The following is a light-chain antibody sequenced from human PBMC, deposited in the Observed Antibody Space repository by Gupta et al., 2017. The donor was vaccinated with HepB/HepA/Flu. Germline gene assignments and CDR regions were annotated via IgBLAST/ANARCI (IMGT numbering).Light chain of an antibody. CDR2: LSN. CDR1: SSTFGSNT. Sequence: QPPSASGTIGKRVTISYSGTSSTFGSNTVNWYPQFPGPAPILLIYLSNPRPSGVSDRFSGSKSGTSASLAISRLQSEDEANYYCSLWVASVLVVFGGGTKLTVL. V-gene: IGLV1-44*01. J-gene: IGLJ3*02. CDR3: SLWVASVLVV.